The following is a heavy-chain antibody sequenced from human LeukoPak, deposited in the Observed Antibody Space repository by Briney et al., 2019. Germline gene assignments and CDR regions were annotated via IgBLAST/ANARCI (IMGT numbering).Heavy chain of an antibody. Sequence: ASVKVSCKASGYSFTGYYIHWVRQAPGQGLEWMGWINPNSGDTNYAQNFQGRVTMTRDTSISTAYMELSSLRSDDTAVYYCARDRTILTGYGNVFDIWGQGTMVTFSS. D-gene: IGHD3-9*01. J-gene: IGHJ3*02. CDR1: GYSFTGYY. CDR3: ARDRTILTGYGNVFDI. V-gene: IGHV1-2*02. CDR2: INPNSGDT.